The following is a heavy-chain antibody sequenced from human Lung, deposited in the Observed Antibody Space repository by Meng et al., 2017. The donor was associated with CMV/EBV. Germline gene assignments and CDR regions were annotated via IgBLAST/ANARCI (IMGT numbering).Heavy chain of an antibody. CDR2: VNHSGGA. Sequence: SXTLSLXCAVSGGSFSGFHWSWIRQPPGKGLEWIGEVNHSGGASYSPSLKNRVTISVDPSKNQFSLRLMSVTAADTAVYYCARLNNRITVFGVPITEGYFQHWGHGXLVTVSS. CDR1: GGSFSGFH. D-gene: IGHD3-3*01. CDR3: ARLNNRITVFGVPITEGYFQH. J-gene: IGHJ1*01. V-gene: IGHV4-34*01.